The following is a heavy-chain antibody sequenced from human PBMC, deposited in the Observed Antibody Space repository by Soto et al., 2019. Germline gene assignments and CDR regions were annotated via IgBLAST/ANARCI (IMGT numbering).Heavy chain of an antibody. J-gene: IGHJ6*02. V-gene: IGHV4-59*01. Sequence: PSETLSLTCTVSGGSISSYYWSWIRQPPGKGLEWIGYIYYSGSTNYNPSLKSRVTISVDTSKNQFSLKLSSVTAADTAVYYCGRLGKWWFGAFHYGMDVWGQGTTVTVSS. CDR3: GRLGKWWFGAFHYGMDV. D-gene: IGHD3-10*01. CDR1: GGSISSYY. CDR2: IYYSGST.